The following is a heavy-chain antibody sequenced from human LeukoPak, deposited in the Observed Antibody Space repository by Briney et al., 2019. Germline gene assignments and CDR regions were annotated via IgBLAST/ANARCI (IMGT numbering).Heavy chain of an antibody. CDR3: AKHLGGSMTTVVH. D-gene: IGHD4-23*01. Sequence: GGSLRLSCAASGFTFSSYAMHWVRQAPGKGLEWVAVISYDGSNKHYADSVKGRFTISRDNSKNTLYLQMNSLRAEDTAVYYCAKHLGGSMTTVVHRGQGTLVTVSS. J-gene: IGHJ4*02. CDR2: ISYDGSNK. CDR1: GFTFSSYA. V-gene: IGHV3-30-3*02.